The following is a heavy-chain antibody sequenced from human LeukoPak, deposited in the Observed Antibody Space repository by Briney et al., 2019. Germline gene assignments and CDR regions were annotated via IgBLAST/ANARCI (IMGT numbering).Heavy chain of an antibody. V-gene: IGHV4-59*01. Sequence: PSETLSLTCTVSGGSISSYYWSWIRQPPGKGLEWIGYIYYSGSTNYNPSLKSRVTISVDTSKNQFSLKLSSVTAADTAVYYCARIGIAVAGNYFDYWGQGTLVTVSS. CDR2: IYYSGST. CDR3: ARIGIAVAGNYFDY. D-gene: IGHD6-19*01. J-gene: IGHJ4*02. CDR1: GGSISSYY.